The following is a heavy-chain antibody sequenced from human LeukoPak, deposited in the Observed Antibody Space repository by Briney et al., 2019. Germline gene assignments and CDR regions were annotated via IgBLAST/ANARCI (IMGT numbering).Heavy chain of an antibody. J-gene: IGHJ4*02. Sequence: PSETLSLTCTVSGGSINSTSYSWSWIRQPAGKGLEWIGRFQSSGSTNYNPSLKSRVTISVDTSKNQFSLKLGSVTAADTAVYYCARYTFSSSSSDYWGQGTLVTVSS. CDR1: GGSINSTSYS. V-gene: IGHV4-61*02. CDR3: ARYTFSSSSSDY. D-gene: IGHD6-6*01. CDR2: FQSSGST.